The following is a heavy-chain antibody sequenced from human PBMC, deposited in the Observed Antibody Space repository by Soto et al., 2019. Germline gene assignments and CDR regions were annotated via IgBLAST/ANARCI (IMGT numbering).Heavy chain of an antibody. CDR3: ARGGGYDFRSSQAPPIDV. D-gene: IGHD3-3*01. CDR1: GGSISDFY. J-gene: IGHJ6*02. CDR2: FYYTGST. Sequence: SETLSLTCNVSGGSISDFYWSWIRQSPGKRLEWIGYFYYTGSTNYNPALKSRVTISLDTSKNQFSLKVRSVTAADTAVYYCARGGGYDFRSSQAPPIDVWGQGTTVTVSS. V-gene: IGHV4-59*01.